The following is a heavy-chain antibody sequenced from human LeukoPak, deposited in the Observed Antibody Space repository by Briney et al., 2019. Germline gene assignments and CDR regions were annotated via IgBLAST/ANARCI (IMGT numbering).Heavy chain of an antibody. Sequence: GGSLRLSCAASGFTFSSYEMNWVRQAPGKGLQWVSVIYSGGSTYYADSVKGRFTISRDNSKNTLYLQMNSLRAEDTAVYYCARDSEYFQHWGQGTLVTVSS. CDR2: IYSGGST. J-gene: IGHJ1*01. CDR3: ARDSEYFQH. CDR1: GFTFSSYE. V-gene: IGHV3-53*01.